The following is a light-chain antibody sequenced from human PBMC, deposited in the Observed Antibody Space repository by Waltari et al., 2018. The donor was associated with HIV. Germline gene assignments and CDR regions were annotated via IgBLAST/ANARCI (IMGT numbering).Light chain of an antibody. Sequence: QSALTQPASVSGSPGQSITISCPGTSSDVGGYHYFSWYQQHPGKAPKLMIYEVSNRPSGVSNRFSGSKSGNTASLTISGLQAEDEADYYCSSYTSSSTRVFGGGTKLTVL. J-gene: IGLJ3*02. CDR2: EVS. CDR3: SSYTSSSTRV. V-gene: IGLV2-14*01. CDR1: SSDVGGYHY.